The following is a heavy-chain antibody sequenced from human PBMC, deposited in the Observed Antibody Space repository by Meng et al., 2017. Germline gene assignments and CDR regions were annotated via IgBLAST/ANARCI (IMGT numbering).Heavy chain of an antibody. V-gene: IGHV1-8*01. J-gene: IGHJ3*02. CDR1: GYTSTSYD. Sequence: ASVKVFCKASGYTSTSYDINWVRQATGQGLEWMGWMNPNSGNTGYAQKFQGRVTMTRNTSISTAYMELSSLRSEDTAVYYCARGPEGPPYYDFWSGYYTAVDAFDIWGQGTKVTVSS. D-gene: IGHD3-3*01. CDR3: ARGPEGPPYYDFWSGYYTAVDAFDI. CDR2: MNPNSGNT.